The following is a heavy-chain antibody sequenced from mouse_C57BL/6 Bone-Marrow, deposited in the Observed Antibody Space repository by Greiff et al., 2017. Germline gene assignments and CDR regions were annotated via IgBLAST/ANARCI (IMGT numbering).Heavy chain of an antibody. V-gene: IGHV1-9*01. J-gene: IGHJ1*03. D-gene: IGHD1-1*01. Sequence: QVQLQQSGAELMKPGASVKLSCKATGYTFTGYWIEWVKQRPGNGLEWIGEILPGSGSTNYNEKFKGKATFTADTSSNTAYMQLSSRTTEDSAIYYCALMTTVVRGYFDVWGTGTTVTGSS. CDR3: ALMTTVVRGYFDV. CDR1: GYTFTGYW. CDR2: ILPGSGST.